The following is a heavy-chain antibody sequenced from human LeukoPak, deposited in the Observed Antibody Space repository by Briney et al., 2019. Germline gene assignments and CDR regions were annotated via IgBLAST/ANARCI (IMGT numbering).Heavy chain of an antibody. CDR1: GGSISSYY. CDR3: ARLCGFVWFGEYGMDV. CDR2: INHSGST. J-gene: IGHJ6*02. V-gene: IGHV4-34*01. D-gene: IGHD3-10*01. Sequence: SETLSLTCTVSGGSISSYYWSWIRQPPGKGLEWIGEINHSGSTNYNPSLKSRVTISVDTSKNQFSLKLSSVTAADTAVYYCARLCGFVWFGEYGMDVWGQGTTVTVSS.